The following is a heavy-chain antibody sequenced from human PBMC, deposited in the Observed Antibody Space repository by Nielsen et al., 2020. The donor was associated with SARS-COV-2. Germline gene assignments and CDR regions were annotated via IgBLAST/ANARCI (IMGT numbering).Heavy chain of an antibody. CDR1: GGSIRSGSYY. Sequence: SETLSLTCTVSGGSIRSGSYYWSWIRQPAGKGLEWIGRIYTSGSTNYNPSLKSRVTISIDTSKNQFSLKLSSVTAADTAVYYCAKEDLKMDYGMDVWGQGTTVTVSS. CDR2: IYTSGST. CDR3: AKEDLKMDYGMDV. D-gene: IGHD2-2*03. J-gene: IGHJ6*02. V-gene: IGHV4-61*02.